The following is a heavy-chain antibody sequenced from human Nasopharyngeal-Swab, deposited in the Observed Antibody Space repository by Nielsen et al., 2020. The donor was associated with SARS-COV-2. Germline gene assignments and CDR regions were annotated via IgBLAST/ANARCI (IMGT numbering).Heavy chain of an antibody. CDR2: LYGGGGT. V-gene: IGHV3-66*04. J-gene: IGHJ3*02. CDR1: GFTVSSDF. Sequence: GGSLRLSCAASGFTVSSDFMRWVRQAPGKGLQWVSALYGGGGTYYADSVKGRFSISRDNSKNTLYLQMNSLRDEDTAVYHCARHGVVADAFDIWGRGTVVTVSS. D-gene: IGHD3-22*01. CDR3: ARHGVVADAFDI.